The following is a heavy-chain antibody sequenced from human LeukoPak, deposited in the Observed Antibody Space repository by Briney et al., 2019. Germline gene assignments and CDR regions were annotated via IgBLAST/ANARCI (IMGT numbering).Heavy chain of an antibody. Sequence: GGSLRLSCAASGFTFNDHGMNWVRQAPGKGLEWVSGITPNGGTTGYADSVRGRFTISRDIAKNSLYLQMNSLRAEDTAFHHCVRDRSYGAFDYWGQGTLVTVSS. CDR3: VRDRSYGAFDY. CDR2: ITPNGGTT. CDR1: GFTFNDHG. V-gene: IGHV3-20*01. D-gene: IGHD5-18*01. J-gene: IGHJ4*02.